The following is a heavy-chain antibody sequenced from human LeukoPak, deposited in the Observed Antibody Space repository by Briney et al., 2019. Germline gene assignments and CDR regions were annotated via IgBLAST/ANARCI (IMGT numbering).Heavy chain of an antibody. CDR1: GFTFGDST. Sequence: GSLRLSCAASGFTFGDSTMAWVRQAPGKGLAWVSSISGGGSAAYNPDSVEGRFTVSRDNSKNTLYLQISGLRAEDTAIYYCARVHYGGQSGKGAFDHWGQGTLVTVSS. D-gene: IGHD4-23*01. J-gene: IGHJ4*02. CDR3: ARVHYGGQSGKGAFDH. V-gene: IGHV3-23*01. CDR2: ISGGGSAA.